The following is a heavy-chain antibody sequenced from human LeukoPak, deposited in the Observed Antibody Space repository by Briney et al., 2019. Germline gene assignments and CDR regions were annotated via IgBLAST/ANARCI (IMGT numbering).Heavy chain of an antibody. CDR2: ISSSSSYI. CDR3: ARDLHQLLFDY. V-gene: IGHV3-21*01. CDR1: GFTFSSYS. D-gene: IGHD2-2*01. J-gene: IGHJ4*02. Sequence: GGSLRLSCAASGFTFSSYSMNWVRQAPGKGREWVSSISSSSSYIYYADSVKGRFTISRDNAKNSLYLQMNSLRAEDTAVYYCARDLHQLLFDYWGQGTLVTVSS.